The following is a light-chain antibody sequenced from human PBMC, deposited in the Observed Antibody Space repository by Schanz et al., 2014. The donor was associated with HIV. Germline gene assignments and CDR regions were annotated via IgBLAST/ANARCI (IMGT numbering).Light chain of an antibody. V-gene: IGLV1-40*01. CDR2: GNS. J-gene: IGLJ3*02. Sequence: QSVLTQPPSLSGAPGQRISLSCNGSSSNIGAGYDVHWYQQLPGTAPKLLIYGNSNRPSGVPDRFSGSRSGTSASLAITGLQAEDEADYYCQSFDSSLRASVFGGGTKLTVL. CDR3: QSFDSSLRASV. CDR1: SSNIGAGYD.